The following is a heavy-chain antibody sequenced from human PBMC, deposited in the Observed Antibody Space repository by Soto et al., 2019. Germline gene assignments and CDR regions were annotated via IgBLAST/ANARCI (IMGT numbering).Heavy chain of an antibody. CDR1: GDSINNYY. Sequence: SETLSLTCTVSGDSINNYYWTWIRQTPGKGLEWIGDIYYSGTTKYNPSLKSRVTISADTSKNQFSLNLRSVTAADTAVYYCARDRSGGYNWFDPWGQGTLVTVSS. V-gene: IGHV4-59*01. J-gene: IGHJ5*02. D-gene: IGHD2-15*01. CDR3: ARDRSGGYNWFDP. CDR2: IYYSGTT.